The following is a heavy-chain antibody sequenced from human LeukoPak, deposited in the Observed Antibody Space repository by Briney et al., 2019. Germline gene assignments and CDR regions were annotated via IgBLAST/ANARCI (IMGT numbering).Heavy chain of an antibody. Sequence: GGSLRLSCAASGFSFSDYAIYWVRQTPGKGLEWVAFIRYDGSNKIYADSVKGRFTISRDNSYNTVCLLMTGLRAEDTAVYYCAKDGESGIQYTQGYFDYWGQGTLVTVSS. V-gene: IGHV3-30*02. D-gene: IGHD1-1*01. CDR3: AKDGESGIQYTQGYFDY. CDR2: IRYDGSNK. CDR1: GFSFSDYA. J-gene: IGHJ4*02.